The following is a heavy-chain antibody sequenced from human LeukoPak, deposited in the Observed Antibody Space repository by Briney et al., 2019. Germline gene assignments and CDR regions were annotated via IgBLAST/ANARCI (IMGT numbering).Heavy chain of an antibody. CDR3: TTDGDYGSGSPDY. J-gene: IGHJ4*02. CDR2: IKSKTDGGTT. V-gene: IGHV3-15*01. CDR1: GFTFSNAW. Sequence: GGSLRLSCAASGFTFSNAWMSWVRQAPGKGLEWVGRIKSKTDGGTTDYAAPVKGRFTISRDDSKNTLYLQMNSLKTEDTAVYYSTTDGDYGSGSPDYWGQGTLVTVSS. D-gene: IGHD3-10*01.